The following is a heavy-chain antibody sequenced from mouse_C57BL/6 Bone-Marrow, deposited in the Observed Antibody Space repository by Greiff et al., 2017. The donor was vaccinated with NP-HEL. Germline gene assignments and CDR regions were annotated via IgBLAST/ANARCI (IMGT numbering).Heavy chain of an antibody. CDR3: ARNSGSP. CDR2: IYPGDGDT. V-gene: IGHV1-82*01. CDR1: GYAFSSSW. Sequence: QVQLQQSGPELVKPGASVKISCKASGYAFSSSWMNWVKQRPGKGLEWIGRIYPGDGDTNYNGKFKGKATLTADKSSSTAYMQLSSLTSEDSAVYFCARNSGSPWGQGTTLTVSS. J-gene: IGHJ2*01. D-gene: IGHD1-1*01.